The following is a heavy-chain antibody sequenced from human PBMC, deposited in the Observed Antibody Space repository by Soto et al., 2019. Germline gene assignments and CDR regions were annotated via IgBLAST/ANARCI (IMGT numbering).Heavy chain of an antibody. J-gene: IGHJ4*02. Sequence: PGGSLRLSCSASGFTFNTFAMHWVRQTPGKGLEFVSAISPNGGNTFYADSVKGRFAISRDNSKNTLYLQMYSLGPEDTALYLCVKEGYTRRDWYGQFDWWGLGTLVPVSS. CDR2: ISPNGGNT. D-gene: IGHD6-19*01. CDR3: VKEGYTRRDWYGQFDW. V-gene: IGHV3-64D*06. CDR1: GFTFNTFA.